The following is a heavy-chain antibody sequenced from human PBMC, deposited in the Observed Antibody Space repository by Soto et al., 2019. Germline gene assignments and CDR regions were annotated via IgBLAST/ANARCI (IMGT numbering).Heavy chain of an antibody. CDR2: IYYSGST. D-gene: IGHD6-13*01. J-gene: IGHJ3*02. Sequence: NPSETLSLTCTVSGGSISSSSYYWGWIRQPPGEGLEWIGSIYYSGSTYYNPSLKSRVTISVDTSKNQFSLKLSSVTAADTAVYYCARQESSSWTTRQGETDDIWGQGTMVTVSS. CDR1: GGSISSSSYY. V-gene: IGHV4-39*01. CDR3: ARQESSSWTTRQGETDDI.